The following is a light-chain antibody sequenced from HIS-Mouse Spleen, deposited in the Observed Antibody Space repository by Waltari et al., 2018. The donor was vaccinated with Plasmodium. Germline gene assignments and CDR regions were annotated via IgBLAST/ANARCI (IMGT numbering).Light chain of an antibody. CDR3: QQYNNWSFT. J-gene: IGKJ3*01. Sequence: EIVMTQSPATLSVSPGERATLSCRACQRVSSNLAWYQQKPGQAPRLLIYGESTRATGIPARFSGSGSGTEFTLTISSLQSEDFAVYYCQQYNNWSFTFGPGTKVDIK. CDR2: GES. CDR1: QRVSSN. V-gene: IGKV3-15*01.